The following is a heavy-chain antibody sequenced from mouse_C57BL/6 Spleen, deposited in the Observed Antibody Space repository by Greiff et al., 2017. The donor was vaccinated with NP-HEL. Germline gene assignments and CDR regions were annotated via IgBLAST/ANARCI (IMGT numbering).Heavy chain of an antibody. V-gene: IGHV1-42*01. J-gene: IGHJ2*01. CDR2: INPSTGGT. CDR1: GYSFTGYY. D-gene: IGHD1-1*01. Sequence: VQLQQSGPELVKPGASVKISCKASGYSFTGYYMNWVKQSPEKSLEWIGEINPSTGGTTYNQKFKAKATLTVDKSSSTAYLQLKSLTSEDSAVYYCAGTTVVGPYYFDYGGQGTTLTVSS. CDR3: AGTTVVGPYYFDY.